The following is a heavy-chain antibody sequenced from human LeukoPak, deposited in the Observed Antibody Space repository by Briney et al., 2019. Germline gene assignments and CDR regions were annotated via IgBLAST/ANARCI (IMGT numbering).Heavy chain of an antibody. J-gene: IGHJ4*02. CDR3: AGLVGRYSSGLYYYYFDY. D-gene: IGHD3-22*01. V-gene: IGHV4-34*01. CDR1: GGSFSGYY. Sequence: SETLSFTCAVYGGSFSGYYWSWVRQPPGKGLEWIGEMYLSGTTHSNPSVKSRVTISIDKSKNQFFLNLSSVTAADTAVYYCAGLVGRYSSGLYYYYFDYWGQGTLVTVSS. CDR2: MYLSGTT.